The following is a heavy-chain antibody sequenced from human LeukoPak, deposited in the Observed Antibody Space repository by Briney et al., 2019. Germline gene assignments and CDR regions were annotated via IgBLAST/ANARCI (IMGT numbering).Heavy chain of an antibody. D-gene: IGHD5-18*01. CDR1: GGTFSSYA. J-gene: IGHJ3*02. V-gene: IGHV1-69*01. CDR3: ASWVTQGAFDI. Sequence: GSPVKVSCKASGGTFSSYAISWVRQAPGQGLEWMGGIIPIFGTANYAQKFQGRVTITADESTSTAYMELSSLRSEDTAVYYCASWVTQGAFDIWGQGTMVTVSS. CDR2: IIPIFGTA.